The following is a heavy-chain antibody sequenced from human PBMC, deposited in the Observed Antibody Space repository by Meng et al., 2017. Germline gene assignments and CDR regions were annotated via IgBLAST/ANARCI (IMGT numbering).Heavy chain of an antibody. V-gene: IGHV4-61*02. J-gene: IGHJ4*02. CDR2: IYTSGST. D-gene: IGHD3-22*01. CDR3: ARSGGYYYGEEYYFDY. CDR1: GGSISSGRYY. Sequence: QVQPQGSGPGLVNPSQAPSPTCTGSGGSISSGRYYWSWIRQPAGKGLEWIGRIYTSGSTNYNPSLKSRVTISVDTSKNQFSLKLSSVTAADTAVYYCARSGGYYYGEEYYFDYWGQGTLVTVSS.